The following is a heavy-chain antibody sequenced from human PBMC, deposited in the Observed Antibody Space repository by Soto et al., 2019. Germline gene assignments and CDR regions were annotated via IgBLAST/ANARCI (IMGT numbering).Heavy chain of an antibody. CDR1: GGSISSGDYY. V-gene: IGHV4-30-4*01. CDR2: IYYSGST. J-gene: IGHJ4*02. CDR3: ARVPFYDSSGRSYYFDY. Sequence: QVQLQESGPGPVKPSQTLSLTCTVSGGSISSGDYYWSWIRQPPGKGLECIGYIYYSGSTYYNPSLKSRVTISVDTSKNQFSLKLSSVTAADTAVYYCARVPFYDSSGRSYYFDYWGQGTLVTVSS. D-gene: IGHD3-22*01.